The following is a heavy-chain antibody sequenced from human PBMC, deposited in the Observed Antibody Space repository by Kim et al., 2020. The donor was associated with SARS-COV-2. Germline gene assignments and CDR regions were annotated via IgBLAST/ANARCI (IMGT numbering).Heavy chain of an antibody. Sequence: SVKVSCKASGGTFSSYAISWVRQAPGQGLEWMGGIIPIFGTANYAQKCQGRVTITADESTSTAYMELSSLRSEDTAVYYCARATTGYSSGWYEWFDPWGQGTLVTVSS. V-gene: IGHV1-69*13. J-gene: IGHJ5*02. CDR2: IIPIFGTA. CDR1: GGTFSSYA. CDR3: ARATTGYSSGWYEWFDP. D-gene: IGHD6-19*01.